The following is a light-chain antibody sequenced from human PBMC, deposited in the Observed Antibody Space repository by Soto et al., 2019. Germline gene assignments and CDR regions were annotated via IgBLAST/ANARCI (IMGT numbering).Light chain of an antibody. CDR1: XXXVGGYNY. CDR3: SSYTSSSTWV. V-gene: IGLV2-14*01. Sequence: QSALTQPASVSGSPGXSXAXXXXXXXXXVGGYNYVSWYQQHPGKTPNLMIYDVSNRPSGVSNRFSGSKSGNTASLTISGLQAEDEADYYCSSYTSSSTWVFGGGTKLTVL. CDR2: DVS. J-gene: IGLJ3*02.